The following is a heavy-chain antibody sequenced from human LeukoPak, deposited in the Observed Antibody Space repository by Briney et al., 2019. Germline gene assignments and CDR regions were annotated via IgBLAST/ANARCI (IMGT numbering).Heavy chain of an antibody. D-gene: IGHD6-19*01. CDR3: ARYLLADYSGGWYGGLDV. J-gene: IGHJ6*02. CDR1: GGSFSGYY. V-gene: IGHV4-34*01. Sequence: SETLSLTCAVYGGSFSGYYWSWIRQPPGKGLEWIGEINHSGSTNYNPSLKSRVTISVDTSKNQFSLKLSSVTAADTAVYYCARYLLADYSGGWYGGLDVWGQGTTVTVSS. CDR2: INHSGST.